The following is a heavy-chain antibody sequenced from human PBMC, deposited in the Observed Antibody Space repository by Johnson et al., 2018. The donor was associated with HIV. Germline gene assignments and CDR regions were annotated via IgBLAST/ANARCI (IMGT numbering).Heavy chain of an antibody. Sequence: QVQLVESGGGVVQPGRSLRLSCAASGFTFSDYYMGWIRQTPGKGLEWVSYISSSGTTVYYADSVKGRFTISRDNSKNTLYLQMNSLRAEDTAVYYCASAIPGRSSLDGFDFWGQGTMVTVSS. V-gene: IGHV3-11*01. CDR3: ASAIPGRSSLDGFDF. CDR1: GFTFSDYY. CDR2: ISSSGTTV. J-gene: IGHJ3*01. D-gene: IGHD2-2*01.